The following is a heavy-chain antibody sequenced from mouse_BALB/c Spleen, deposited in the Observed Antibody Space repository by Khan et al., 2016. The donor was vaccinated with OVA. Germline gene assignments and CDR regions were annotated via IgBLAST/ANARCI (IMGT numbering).Heavy chain of an antibody. CDR3: GRQPYYHYNVMDY. CDR2: IWSDGSK. D-gene: IGHD2-10*01. Sequence: QMQLEESGPGLVAPSQSLSITCTISGFSLTNYGIHWVRQPPGKGLEWLVVIWSDGSKTYNSALKSRRTISKENSKNQVFLKLNSLQTDDTAMYFCGRQPYYHYNVMDYWGQGTSVTVSS. V-gene: IGHV2-6-1*01. J-gene: IGHJ4*01. CDR1: GFSLTNYG.